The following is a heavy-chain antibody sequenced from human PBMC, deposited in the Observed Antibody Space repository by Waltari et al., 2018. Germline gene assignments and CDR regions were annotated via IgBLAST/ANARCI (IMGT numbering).Heavy chain of an antibody. CDR2: IWYDGMNK. Sequence: QVQLVESGGGVVQPGRSLRLSCAASGFTFSSYGMHWVRQAPGKGLEWVAVIWYDGMNKYYADSVKGRFTISRDNSKNTRYLQMNSLRAEDTAMYYCAKDGRYGSGRPKGMDVWGQGTTVTVSS. V-gene: IGHV3-30*18. CDR1: GFTFSSYG. D-gene: IGHD3-10*01. CDR3: AKDGRYGSGRPKGMDV. J-gene: IGHJ6*02.